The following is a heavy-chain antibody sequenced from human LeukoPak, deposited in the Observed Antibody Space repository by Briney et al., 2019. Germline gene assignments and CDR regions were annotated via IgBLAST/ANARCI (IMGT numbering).Heavy chain of an antibody. Sequence: SVKVSGKASGGTFSSYTISWVRQAPGQGLEWMGRIIPILGIANYAQKFQGRVTITADKSTSTAYMELSSLRSEDTAVYYCATDLIGSGYDLPVGYWGQGTLVTVSS. D-gene: IGHD5-12*01. V-gene: IGHV1-69*04. CDR3: ATDLIGSGYDLPVGY. J-gene: IGHJ4*02. CDR1: GGTFSSYT. CDR2: IIPILGIA.